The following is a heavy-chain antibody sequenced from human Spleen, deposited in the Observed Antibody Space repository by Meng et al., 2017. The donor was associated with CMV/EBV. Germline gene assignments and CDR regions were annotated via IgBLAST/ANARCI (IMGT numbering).Heavy chain of an antibody. V-gene: IGHV3-43D*03. CDR3: AKDSSGYYRTTYYFDY. J-gene: IGHJ4*02. CDR1: FNFDDYA. D-gene: IGHD3-22*01. Sequence: FNFDDYAMHWVRQAPGKGLEWVSLSSWDGGSTYYADSVKGRFTISRDNSKNSLYLQMNSLRAEDTALYYCAKDSSGYYRTTYYFDYWGQGTLVTVSS. CDR2: SSWDGGST.